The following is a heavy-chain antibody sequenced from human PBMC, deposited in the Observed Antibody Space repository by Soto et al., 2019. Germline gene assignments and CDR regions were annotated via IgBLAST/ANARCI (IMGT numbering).Heavy chain of an antibody. CDR3: ARLIAAAGTGYYYYGMDV. D-gene: IGHD6-13*01. V-gene: IGHV3-21*01. Sequence: GGSLRLSCAASGFTFSSYSMNWVRQAPGKGLEWVSSISSSSSYIYYADSVKGRFTISRDNAKNSLYLQMNSLRAEDTAVYYCARLIAAAGTGYYYYGMDVWGQGTTVTVSS. CDR2: ISSSSSYI. J-gene: IGHJ6*02. CDR1: GFTFSSYS.